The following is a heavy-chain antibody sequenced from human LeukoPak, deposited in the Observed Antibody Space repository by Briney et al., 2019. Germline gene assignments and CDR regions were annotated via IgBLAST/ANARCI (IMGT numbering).Heavy chain of an antibody. V-gene: IGHV3-21*01. CDR2: ISSSSSYI. D-gene: IGHD5-18*01. CDR3: GRAGEYRYTYCES. Sequence: PGGSLRLSCAASRFTFSAYSMNWVRQAPGKGLEWVSSISSSSSYIYYADSVKGRFTISRDNAKNSLYLQMNSLRVEDTAVYYCGRAGEYRYTYCESWGQGTLVTAS. CDR1: RFTFSAYS. J-gene: IGHJ4*02.